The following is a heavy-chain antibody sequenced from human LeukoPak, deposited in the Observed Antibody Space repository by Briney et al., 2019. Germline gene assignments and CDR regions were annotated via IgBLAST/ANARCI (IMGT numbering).Heavy chain of an antibody. D-gene: IGHD6-13*01. CDR3: ARTYSSSWYAPTGYFDY. J-gene: IGHJ4*02. V-gene: IGHV1-69*13. Sequence: GASVKVSCKASGGTFSSYAISWVQQAPGQGLEWMGGIIPIFGTANFAQKFQGRVTITADESTSTAYMELSSLRSEDTAVYYCARTYSSSWYAPTGYFDYWGQGTLVTVSS. CDR1: GGTFSSYA. CDR2: IIPIFGTA.